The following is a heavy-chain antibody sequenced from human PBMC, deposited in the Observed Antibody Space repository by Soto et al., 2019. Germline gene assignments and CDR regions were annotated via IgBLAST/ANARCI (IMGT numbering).Heavy chain of an antibody. Sequence: PGGSLRLSCAASGFTFDDYAMHWVRQAPGKGLECVSGISWNSGSIGYADSVKGRFTISRDNAKNSLYLQMNSLRAEDTALYYCAKAVYDFWSGSEYYYYYYGMDVWGQGTTVTVYS. J-gene: IGHJ6*02. CDR1: GFTFDDYA. V-gene: IGHV3-9*01. D-gene: IGHD3-3*01. CDR3: AKAVYDFWSGSEYYYYYYGMDV. CDR2: ISWNSGSI.